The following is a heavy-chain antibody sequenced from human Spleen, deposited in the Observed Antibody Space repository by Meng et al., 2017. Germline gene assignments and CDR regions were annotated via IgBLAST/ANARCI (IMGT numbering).Heavy chain of an antibody. J-gene: IGHJ4*02. V-gene: IGHV3-30*18. CDR3: AKEDYFSGYYLDS. CDR2: IFYAGSKT. Sequence: QVQLVESGGGVVKPGRSLRLSCAASGFTFSTYAMHGVSKAPGNGLEWVAVIFYAGSKTYFADSVKGRFTLSRDNPKNTLFLQMNSLKVEDATVYFCAKEDYFSGYYLDSWGQGTLVTVSS. D-gene: IGHD2-15*01. CDR1: GFTFSTYA.